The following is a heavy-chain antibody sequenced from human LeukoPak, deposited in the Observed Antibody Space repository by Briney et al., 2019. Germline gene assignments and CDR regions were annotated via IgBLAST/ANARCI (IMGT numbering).Heavy chain of an antibody. CDR2: IYYSGST. Sequence: SETLSLTCTVSGGSISSYYWSWIRQPPGKGLEWIGYIYYSGSTNYNPSLKSRVTISVDTSKNQFSLKLSSVTAADTAVYYCARVSIAAAGTGVDYWAREPWSPSPQ. V-gene: IGHV4-59*01. CDR3: ARVSIAAAGTGVDY. CDR1: GGSISSYY. J-gene: IGHJ4*02. D-gene: IGHD6-13*01.